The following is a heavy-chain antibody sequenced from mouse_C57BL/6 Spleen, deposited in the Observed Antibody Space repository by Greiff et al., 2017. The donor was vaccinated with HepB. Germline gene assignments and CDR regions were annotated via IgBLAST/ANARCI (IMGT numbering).Heavy chain of an antibody. D-gene: IGHD3-3*01. CDR2: IDPSDSYT. V-gene: IGHV1-50*01. Sequence: VQLQQSGAELVKPGASVKLSCKASGYTFTSYWMQWVKQRPGQGLEWIGEIDPSDSYTNYNQKFKGKATLTVDTSSSTAYMQLSSLTSEDSAVYYGARGDQYYFDYWGQGTTLTVSS. CDR3: ARGDQYYFDY. J-gene: IGHJ2*01. CDR1: GYTFTSYW.